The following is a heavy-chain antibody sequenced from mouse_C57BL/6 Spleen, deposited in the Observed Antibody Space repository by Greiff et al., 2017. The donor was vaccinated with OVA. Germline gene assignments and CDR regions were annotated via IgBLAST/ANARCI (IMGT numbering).Heavy chain of an antibody. CDR3: ANYYDYDGYYFDY. CDR2: ISYDGSN. CDR1: GYSITSGYY. Sequence: DVQLQESGPGLVKPSQSLSLTCSVTGYSITSGYYWNWIRQFPGNKLEWMGYISYDGSNNYNPSLKNRISITRDTSKNQFFLKLNSVTTEDTATYYCANYYDYDGYYFDYWGQGTTLTVSS. D-gene: IGHD2-4*01. V-gene: IGHV3-6*01. J-gene: IGHJ2*01.